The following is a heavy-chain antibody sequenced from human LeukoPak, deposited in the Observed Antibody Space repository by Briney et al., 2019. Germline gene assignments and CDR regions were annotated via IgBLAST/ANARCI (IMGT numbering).Heavy chain of an antibody. Sequence: GASVKVSCKASGYTFTNYDVNWVRQASGQGLEWMGWVNPNSGNTGYAQRLQGRITMTRDTSKTTAYMQLDSLKSEDTAVYYCARSDYGDLDYWGQGTLVTVSS. J-gene: IGHJ4*02. D-gene: IGHD4-17*01. CDR3: ARSDYGDLDY. CDR1: GYTFTNYD. CDR2: VNPNSGNT. V-gene: IGHV1-8*01.